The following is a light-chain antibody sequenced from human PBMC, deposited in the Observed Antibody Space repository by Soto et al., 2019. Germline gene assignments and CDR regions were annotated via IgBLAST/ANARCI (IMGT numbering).Light chain of an antibody. CDR3: PQRRGIPLT. CDR2: DAS. CDR1: QTVRNN. V-gene: IGKV3-11*01. Sequence: EIVLTQSPATLSLSPGERATLSCRASQTVRNNLAWYQQRPGQAPRLLIYDASSRATGIPARFSGSGSGTDFTLTISILYPKDFADSCCPQRRGIPLTF. J-gene: IGKJ3*01.